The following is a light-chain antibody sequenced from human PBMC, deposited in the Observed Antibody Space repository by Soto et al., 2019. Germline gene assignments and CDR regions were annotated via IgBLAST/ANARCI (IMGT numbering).Light chain of an antibody. CDR3: QQYFSIPLT. V-gene: IGKV4-1*01. Sequence: DIVMTQSPDSLAVSLGERATINCKSSQSVLYSPNNKNYLAWYQQKPGQTPKLLIYWASTRESGVPDRFSGSGSGTDFTLTISSLQAEDVAVYCCQQYFSIPLTFGGGTKVETK. CDR1: QSVLYSPNNKNY. J-gene: IGKJ4*01. CDR2: WAS.